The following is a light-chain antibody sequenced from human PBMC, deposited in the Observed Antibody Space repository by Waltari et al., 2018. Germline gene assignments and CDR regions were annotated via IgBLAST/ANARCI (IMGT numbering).Light chain of an antibody. Sequence: EIVLTQSPGTLSLSPGERATLSCRASQIISNNYLAWYQAKPGQAPRLLFYGISHMATSIPDRFSGGGSGTDFTLTISRLEPEDFAVYYCQQFGGSPKYTFGQGTKLEIK. CDR1: QIISNNY. J-gene: IGKJ2*01. V-gene: IGKV3-20*01. CDR3: QQFGGSPKYT. CDR2: GIS.